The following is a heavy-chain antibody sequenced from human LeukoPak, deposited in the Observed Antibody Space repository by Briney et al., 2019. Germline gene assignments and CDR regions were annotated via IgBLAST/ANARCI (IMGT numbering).Heavy chain of an antibody. D-gene: IGHD6-6*01. CDR2: MNPNSGNT. V-gene: IGHV1-8*01. J-gene: IGHJ4*02. CDR3: ARAGSSGGDFDY. CDR1: GYTFTSYD. Sequence: ASVKVSCKASGYTFTSYDINWVRQATGQGLEWMGWMNPNSGNTGYAQKFRGRVTMTRNTSISTAYMELSSLRSEATAVYYCARAGSSGGDFDYWGQGTLVTVSS.